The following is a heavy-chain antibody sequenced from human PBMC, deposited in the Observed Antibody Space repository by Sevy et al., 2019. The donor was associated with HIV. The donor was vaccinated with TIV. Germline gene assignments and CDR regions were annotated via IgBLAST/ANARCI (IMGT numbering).Heavy chain of an antibody. J-gene: IGHJ6*03. V-gene: IGHV4-61*01. CDR2: IYKTGST. Sequence: SETLSLSCSVSGGSVSSGTYYWSWIRQPPGKGLEWIGHIYKTGSTNYELSLQSRVTISVDTSTNQFSLRLRSVTAADTAVYYCAGVPRGQLWYSGSLGGYYYHMDVWGKGTTVTVSS. CDR1: GGSVSSGTYY. D-gene: IGHD3-16*01. CDR3: AGVPRGQLWYSGSLGGYYYHMDV.